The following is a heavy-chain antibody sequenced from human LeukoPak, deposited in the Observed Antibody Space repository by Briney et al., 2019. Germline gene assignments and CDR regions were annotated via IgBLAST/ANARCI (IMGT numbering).Heavy chain of an antibody. D-gene: IGHD3-9*01. Sequence: QTGGSLRLSCAATEFTFSDHYMDWVRQAPGKGLEWIGRTRNKANSYTTEYAASVKGRFTISRDDSKNSLYLQMNSLKTEAPAVYYCARWDSAVTGYYWGQGTLVTVSS. CDR3: ARWDSAVTGYY. V-gene: IGHV3-72*01. J-gene: IGHJ4*02. CDR1: EFTFSDHY. CDR2: TRNKANSYTT.